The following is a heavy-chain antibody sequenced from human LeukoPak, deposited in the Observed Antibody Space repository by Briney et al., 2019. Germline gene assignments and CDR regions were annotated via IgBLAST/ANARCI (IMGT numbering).Heavy chain of an antibody. CDR2: ISGSGGSP. CDR3: AKDGYCSGGSCYSGYFQH. J-gene: IGHJ1*01. V-gene: IGHV3-23*01. D-gene: IGHD2-15*01. CDR1: GFTFSSFG. Sequence: GGTLRLSCEGSGFTFSSFGMSWVRQAPGKGLEWVSSISGSGGSPYYADSVKGRSTISRDNSKNTLYLQMNSLRAEDTAVYYCAKDGYCSGGSCYSGYFQHWGQGTLVTVSS.